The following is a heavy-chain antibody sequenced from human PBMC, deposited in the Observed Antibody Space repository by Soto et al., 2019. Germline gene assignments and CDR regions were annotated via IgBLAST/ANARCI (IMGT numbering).Heavy chain of an antibody. CDR3: ARSAPAAKPWFDY. J-gene: IGHJ4*02. D-gene: IGHD2-2*01. CDR2: INHSGST. V-gene: IGHV4-34*01. Sequence: QVQLQQWGAGLLKPSETLSLTCAVYGGSFSGYYWSWIRQPPGKGLEWIGEINHSGSTNYNPSLKSRFTISGDTYKNQFSLKLSSVTAADTSVYYCARSAPAAKPWFDYWGQGTLVTVSS. CDR1: GGSFSGYY.